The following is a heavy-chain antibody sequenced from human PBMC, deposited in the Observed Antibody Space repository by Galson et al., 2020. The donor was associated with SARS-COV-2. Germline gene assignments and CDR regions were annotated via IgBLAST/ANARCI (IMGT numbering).Heavy chain of an antibody. CDR1: GFSFNSYN. V-gene: IGHV3-21*01. CDR3: ARVFWSGYYPLYGMDV. D-gene: IGHD3-3*01. J-gene: IGHJ6*02. Sequence: TGGSLRLSCAASGFSFNSYNINWVRQAPGKGLDWVSSISSSSSHIYYADSVKGRFTISRDNAQNSIYLQMNSLRAEDTAVYYCARVFWSGYYPLYGMDVWGQGTTVTVSS. CDR2: ISSSSSHI.